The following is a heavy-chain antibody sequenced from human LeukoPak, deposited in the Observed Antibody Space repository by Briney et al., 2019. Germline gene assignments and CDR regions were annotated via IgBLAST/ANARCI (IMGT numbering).Heavy chain of an antibody. CDR3: ARGHSSSWFTLGYYYGMDV. Sequence: ASVKVSCKASGSTFTSYDINWVRQATGQGLEWMGWMNPNSGNTGYAQKFQGRVTMTRNTSISTAYMELSSLRSEDTAVYYCARGHSSSWFTLGYYYGMDVWGQGTTVTVSS. D-gene: IGHD6-13*01. V-gene: IGHV1-8*01. CDR2: MNPNSGNT. CDR1: GSTFTSYD. J-gene: IGHJ6*02.